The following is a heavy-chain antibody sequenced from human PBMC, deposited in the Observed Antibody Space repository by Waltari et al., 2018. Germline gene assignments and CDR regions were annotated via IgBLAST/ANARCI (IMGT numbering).Heavy chain of an antibody. J-gene: IGHJ5*02. CDR2: ISSSGSDT. CDR1: GFTFSSYS. D-gene: IGHD3-16*01. Sequence: EVQLLDSGGGLAMPGGSLRLSCPASGFTFSSYSTNCVRQAPGKGLKWVSSISSSGSDTYYADSVKGRFTISRDNAKNSLYLQMNSLRAEDTAVYYCAREEALGWFDPWGQGTLVTVSS. CDR3: AREEALGWFDP. V-gene: IGHV3-21*01.